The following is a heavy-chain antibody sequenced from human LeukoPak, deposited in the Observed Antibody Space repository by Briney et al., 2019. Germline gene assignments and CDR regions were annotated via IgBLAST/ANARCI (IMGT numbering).Heavy chain of an antibody. CDR2: MDKETNLYAT. CDR1: RLTFSDSA. J-gene: IGHJ5*02. Sequence: GGSLRLSCVASRLTFSDSAIHWVRQSSGKGLEWIGHMDKETNLYATALAASVKGRFTVSRDDSKNTAYLHMNSLKTEDTALYYCTRDSGTYNWFDPWGQGTLVTVSS. CDR3: TRDSGTYNWFDP. V-gene: IGHV3-73*01. D-gene: IGHD1-26*01.